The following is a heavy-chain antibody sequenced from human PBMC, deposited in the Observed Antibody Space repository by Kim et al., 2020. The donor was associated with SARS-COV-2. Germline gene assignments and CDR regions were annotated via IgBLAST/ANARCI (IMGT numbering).Heavy chain of an antibody. CDR1: GGSISSYY. J-gene: IGHJ6*02. CDR3: ARDGTHYYYTMDL. CDR2: IYTSAST. Sequence: SETLSLTCTVSGGSISSYYWNWIRQPAGKGLEWIGRIYTSASTNYNPSLKSRVTMSVDTSKNQVSLKLSSVTAADTAVYYCARDGTHYYYTMDLCGQGTTVTVSS. V-gene: IGHV4-4*07.